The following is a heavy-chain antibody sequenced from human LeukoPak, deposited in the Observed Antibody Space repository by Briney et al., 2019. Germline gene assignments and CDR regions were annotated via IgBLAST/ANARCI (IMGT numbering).Heavy chain of an antibody. J-gene: IGHJ5*02. D-gene: IGHD3-9*01. CDR3: ARHRYFDWLMHT. CDR1: GYTFTDFA. Sequence: ASVKVSCKASGYTFTDFAINWVRQAPGQGLEWMGWINTYIGKTNYAQKFQGRVTTTTDTSTSTAYMELRSLRSDDTAVYYCARHRYFDWLMHTWGQGTLVTVSS. V-gene: IGHV1-18*01. CDR2: INTYIGKT.